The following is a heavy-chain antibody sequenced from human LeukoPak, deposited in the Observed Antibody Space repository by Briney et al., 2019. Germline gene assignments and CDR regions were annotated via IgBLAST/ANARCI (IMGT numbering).Heavy chain of an antibody. V-gene: IGHV3-23*01. CDR3: AKDRVGREYYYDSSGSN. CDR2: ISGSGGST. D-gene: IGHD3-22*01. CDR1: GFTVSSNY. J-gene: IGHJ1*01. Sequence: PGGSLRLSCAASGFTVSSNYMSWVRQAPGKGLEWVSAISGSGGSTYYADSVKGRFTISRDNSKNTLYLQMNSLRAEDTAVYYCAKDRVGREYYYDSSGSNWGQGTLVTVSS.